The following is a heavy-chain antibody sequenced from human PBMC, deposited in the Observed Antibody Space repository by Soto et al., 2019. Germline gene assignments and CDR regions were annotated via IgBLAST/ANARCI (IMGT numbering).Heavy chain of an antibody. CDR2: TSTDASST. V-gene: IGHV3-74*01. CDR1: GFTFSSYW. CDR3: TIFPNKNAQT. D-gene: IGHD2-21*01. J-gene: IGHJ1*01. Sequence: EVQLVESGGGLVQPGGSLRLSCAASGFTFSSYWMHWVRQAPGKGLVWVSSTSTDASSTSYADTVKGRFTISRDNAKKTVYLHMNSVRGEDTAVCYCTIFPNKNAQTWGQGTLVLVSP.